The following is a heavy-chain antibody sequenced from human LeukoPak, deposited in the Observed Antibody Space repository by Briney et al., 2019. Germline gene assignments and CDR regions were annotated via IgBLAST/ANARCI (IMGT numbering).Heavy chain of an antibody. Sequence: TGGSLRLSCAASGFTFSSHEMIWVRQAPGKGLEWVSFISESGSTTHYADSVKGRVTISRDNAENSLSLQMNSLTVEDAAIYYCVRDYYGPGRGYWDYWGQGTLVTVSS. J-gene: IGHJ4*02. CDR2: ISESGSTT. CDR3: VRDYYGPGRGYWDY. CDR1: GFTFSSHE. V-gene: IGHV3-48*03. D-gene: IGHD3-10*01.